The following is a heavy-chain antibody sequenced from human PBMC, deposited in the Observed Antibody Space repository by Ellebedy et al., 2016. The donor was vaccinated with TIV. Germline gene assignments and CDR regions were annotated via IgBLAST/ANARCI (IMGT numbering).Heavy chain of an antibody. CDR3: ARHYVDTAVAYGMDV. Sequence: SQTLSLTCAISGDTVSSNSAAWNWIRQSPSRGLGWLGRTYYRSKWYNDYALSVKSRIIINPDTSKNQFSLKLSSVTAADTAVYYCARHYVDTAVAYGMDVWGQGTTVTVSS. CDR1: GDTVSSNSAA. J-gene: IGHJ6*02. V-gene: IGHV6-1*01. CDR2: TYYRSKWYN. D-gene: IGHD5-18*01.